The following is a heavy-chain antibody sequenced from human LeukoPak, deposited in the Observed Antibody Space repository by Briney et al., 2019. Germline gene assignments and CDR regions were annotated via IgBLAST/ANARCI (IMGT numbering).Heavy chain of an antibody. CDR3: AKSATKYSGYDEYYFDY. J-gene: IGHJ4*02. CDR1: GFTFSSYG. Sequence: GKSLRLSCAASGFTFSSYGMHWVRQAPGKGLEWVAVISYDGSNKYYADSVKGRFTISRDNSKNTLYLQMNSLRAEDTAVYYCAKSATKYSGYDEYYFDYWGQGTLVTVSS. CDR2: ISYDGSNK. V-gene: IGHV3-30*18. D-gene: IGHD5-12*01.